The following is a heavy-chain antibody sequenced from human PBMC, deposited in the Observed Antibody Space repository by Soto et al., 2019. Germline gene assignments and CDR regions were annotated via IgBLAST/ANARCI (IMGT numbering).Heavy chain of an antibody. J-gene: IGHJ6*02. CDR1: GGTFSSYA. CDR2: IIPIFGTA. D-gene: IGHD3-9*01. V-gene: IGHV1-69*01. CDR3: AGNISTGYYPGVDYYYGMDV. Sequence: QVQLVQSGAEVKKPGSSVKVSCKASGGTFSSYAISWVRQAPGQGLEWMGGIIPIFGTANYAQKFQGRVTITADESTSTAYMELSSLRSEDTAVYYCAGNISTGYYPGVDYYYGMDVWGQGTTVTVSS.